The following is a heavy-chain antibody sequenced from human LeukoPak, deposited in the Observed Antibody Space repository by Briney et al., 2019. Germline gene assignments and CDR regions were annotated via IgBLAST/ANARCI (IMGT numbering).Heavy chain of an antibody. D-gene: IGHD6-19*01. V-gene: IGHV4-34*01. J-gene: IGHJ4*02. Sequence: NPSETLSFTCAVYGGSFSGYYWSWIRQPPGKGLEWIGEINHSGSTNYNPSLKSRVTISVDTSKSQFSLKLSSVTAADTAVYYCAREDTGAVAGNFHWGQGTLVTVSS. CDR3: AREDTGAVAGNFH. CDR2: INHSGST. CDR1: GGSFSGYY.